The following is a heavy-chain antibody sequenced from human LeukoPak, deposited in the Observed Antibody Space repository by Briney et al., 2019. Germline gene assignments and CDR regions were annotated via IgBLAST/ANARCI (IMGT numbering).Heavy chain of an antibody. CDR2: INPNSGGT. Sequence: ASVKVSCKASGYTFTGYYMHWVRQAPGQGLEWMGWINPNSGGTNCAQKFQGRVTMTRDTSISTAYMELSRLRSDDTAVYYCAREYIAFPYYYYYMDVWGKGTTVTVSS. D-gene: IGHD2-21*01. J-gene: IGHJ6*03. V-gene: IGHV1-2*02. CDR3: AREYIAFPYYYYYMDV. CDR1: GYTFTGYY.